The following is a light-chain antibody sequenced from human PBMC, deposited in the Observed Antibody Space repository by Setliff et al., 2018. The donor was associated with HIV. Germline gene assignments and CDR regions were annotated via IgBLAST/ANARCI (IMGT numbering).Light chain of an antibody. CDR1: SGDAGRYNL. V-gene: IGLV2-23*01. CDR2: QAS. Sequence: QSALTQPASVSGSPGQSITISCTGTSGDAGRYNLVSWYQQQPGKPPKLMIYQASKRPSGVSNRFSGSKSGNTASLTISGLQAEDEADYYCCSNTGSNTYVFGTGTKVTVL. CDR3: CSNTGSNTYV. J-gene: IGLJ1*01.